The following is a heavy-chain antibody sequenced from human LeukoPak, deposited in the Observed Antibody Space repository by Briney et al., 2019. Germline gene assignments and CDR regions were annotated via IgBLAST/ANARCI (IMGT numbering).Heavy chain of an antibody. CDR1: GFTFSSYT. Sequence: GGSLRLSCAASGFTFSSYTMQWVRQAPGKGLEWVSSISSSSIYIYYADSVKGRFTISRDNAKNSLYLQMNSLRAEDTAVYYCAKGPVVTFDIWGQGTMVTVSS. J-gene: IGHJ3*02. V-gene: IGHV3-21*04. D-gene: IGHD2-15*01. CDR3: AKGPVVTFDI. CDR2: ISSSSIYI.